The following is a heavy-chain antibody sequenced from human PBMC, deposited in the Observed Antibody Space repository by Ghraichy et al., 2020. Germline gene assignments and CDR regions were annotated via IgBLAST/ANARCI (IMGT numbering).Heavy chain of an antibody. J-gene: IGHJ6*02. CDR2: ITSSSRFI. Sequence: GGSLRLSCEASGFSFSSYNLNWVRQAPGKGPEWISYITSSSRFISYADSVKGRFTISRDNAKNSLYLQMNSLRDEDTAVYYCARASAVVRYYYYAPMDVWGQGTTVTVSS. D-gene: IGHD3-10*01. V-gene: IGHV3-48*02. CDR3: ARASAVVRYYYYAPMDV. CDR1: GFSFSSYN.